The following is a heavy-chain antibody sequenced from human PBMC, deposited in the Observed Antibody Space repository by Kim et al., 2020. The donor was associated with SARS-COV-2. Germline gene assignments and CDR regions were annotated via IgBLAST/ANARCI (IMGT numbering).Heavy chain of an antibody. J-gene: IGHJ5*02. CDR3: ARGLCWGSCAWFDP. V-gene: IGHV4-34*01. Sequence: NPSLKSRVTISVDTSKNQFSLKLSSVTAADTAVYYCARGLCWGSCAWFDPWGQGTLVTVSS. D-gene: IGHD3-16*01.